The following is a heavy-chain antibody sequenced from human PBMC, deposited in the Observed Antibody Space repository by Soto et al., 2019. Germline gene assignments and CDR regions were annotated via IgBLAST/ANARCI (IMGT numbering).Heavy chain of an antibody. J-gene: IGHJ4*02. V-gene: IGHV4-59*01. D-gene: IGHD3-16*01. CDR2: IYYSGST. Sequence: AETLSLTCTVSGGSISSYYWSWIRQPPGKGLEWIGDIYYSGSTNYNPSLKSRVTISVDTSKNQFSLKLSSVTAADTAVYYCARGSTVGGVPYWGQGTLVTVPQ. CDR1: GGSISSYY. CDR3: ARGSTVGGVPY.